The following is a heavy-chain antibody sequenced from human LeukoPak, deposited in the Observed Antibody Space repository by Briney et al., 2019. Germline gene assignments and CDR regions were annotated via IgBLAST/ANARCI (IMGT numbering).Heavy chain of an antibody. V-gene: IGHV4-30-4*01. CDR1: GGSLSSGDYY. J-gene: IGHJ4*02. Sequence: SQTLSLTCTVSGGSLSSGDYYWSWVRQPPGKGLEWIGYIYYSGSSYYNPSLKSRVTISVDTSKTQFSLKLSSVTAADTAVYYCATVGHYYDSSGYKPLDYWGQGTLVTVSS. CDR2: IYYSGSS. CDR3: ATVGHYYDSSGYKPLDY. D-gene: IGHD3-22*01.